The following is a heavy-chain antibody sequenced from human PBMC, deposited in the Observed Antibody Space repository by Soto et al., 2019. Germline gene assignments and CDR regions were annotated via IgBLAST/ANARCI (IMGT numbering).Heavy chain of an antibody. Sequence: LRLSCAASGFTFSTYAMSWVRQAPGKGLEWVSAISVSGDSTYYADSVKGRFTISRDNAKNSLYLQMNSLRAEDTAVYYCARAGSIVPDYWGQGTLVTVSS. CDR3: ARAGSIVPDY. V-gene: IGHV3-23*01. J-gene: IGHJ4*02. CDR1: GFTFSTYA. D-gene: IGHD2-2*01. CDR2: ISVSGDST.